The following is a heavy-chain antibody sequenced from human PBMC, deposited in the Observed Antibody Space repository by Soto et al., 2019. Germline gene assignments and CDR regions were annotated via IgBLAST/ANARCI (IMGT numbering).Heavy chain of an antibody. V-gene: IGHV3-23*01. J-gene: IGHJ6*02. CDR2: ISGSGGST. CDR3: AKDEEGAGYYYCIDV. Sequence: EVQLLESGGGLVQPGGSLRLSCAASGFTFSSYAMSWVRQAPGKGLEWVSAISGSGGSTYYADSVKGRFTISRDNSKNTRYLQMNSLRAKDTAVYYCAKDEEGAGYYYCIDVWGQGTTVTVSS. D-gene: IGHD3-16*01. CDR1: GFTFSSYA.